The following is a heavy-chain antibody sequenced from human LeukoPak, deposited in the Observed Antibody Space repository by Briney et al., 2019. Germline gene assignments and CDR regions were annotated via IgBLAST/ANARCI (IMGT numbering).Heavy chain of an antibody. CDR2: ISASGDNK. CDR1: GFTFADHA. Sequence: GGSLRLSCAASGFTFADHATSWVRQAPGKGLEWVSAISASGDNKYYADSVKGRFTISRDNSKNTLYLQMNSLRADDTALYYCAKNFWSDKYYYYYMDVWGKGTTVTVSS. J-gene: IGHJ6*03. V-gene: IGHV3-23*01. CDR3: AKNFWSDKYYYYYMDV. D-gene: IGHD3-3*01.